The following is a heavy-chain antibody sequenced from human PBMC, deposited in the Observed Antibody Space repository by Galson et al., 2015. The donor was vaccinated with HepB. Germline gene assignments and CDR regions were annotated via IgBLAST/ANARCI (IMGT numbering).Heavy chain of an antibody. CDR3: VRGFSGSLGALDY. D-gene: IGHD3-10*01. V-gene: IGHV3-72*01. J-gene: IGHJ4*02. Sequence: SLRLSCAASGFTFSDHYMDWVRQTPGKGLEWVGRIRRETNSYTTEYATSVQGRFTISRDDSKNSLHLQMNSLKTEDTAVYYCVRGFSGSLGALDYWGQGTLVTVSA. CDR2: IRRETNSYTT. CDR1: GFTFSDHY.